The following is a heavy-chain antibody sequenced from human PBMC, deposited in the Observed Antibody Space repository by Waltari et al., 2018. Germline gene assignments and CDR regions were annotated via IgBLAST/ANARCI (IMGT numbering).Heavy chain of an antibody. V-gene: IGHV4-39*01. D-gene: IGHD3-3*01. J-gene: IGHJ6*02. CDR2: IYYSGST. CDR3: ARLLGKYDFWSGYSARAYYGMDV. Sequence: QLQLQESGPGLVKPSETLSLTCTVSGGSISSSSYYWGWIRQPPGKGLEWFGSIYYSGSTYYNPSLKSRVTISVDTSKNQFSLKLSSVTAADTAVYYCARLLGKYDFWSGYSARAYYGMDVWGQGTTVTVSS. CDR1: GGSISSSSYY.